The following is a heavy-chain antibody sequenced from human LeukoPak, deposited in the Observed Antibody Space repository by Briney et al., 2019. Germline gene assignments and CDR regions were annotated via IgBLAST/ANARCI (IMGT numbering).Heavy chain of an antibody. CDR3: ASTYDYVWGSYLMGPDY. CDR1: GFTVSSNY. Sequence: PGGSLRLSCAASGFTVSSNYMSWVRQAPGKGLEGVSVLYSGGSTYYADSVKGRFTISRDNSKSTLYLQMNSLRAEDPAVYYCASTYDYVWGSYLMGPDYWGQGTLVTVSS. V-gene: IGHV3-66*02. J-gene: IGHJ4*02. CDR2: LYSGGST. D-gene: IGHD3-16*02.